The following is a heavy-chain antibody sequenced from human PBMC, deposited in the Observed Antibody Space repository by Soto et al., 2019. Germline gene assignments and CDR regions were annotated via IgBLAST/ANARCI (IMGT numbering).Heavy chain of an antibody. D-gene: IGHD5-12*01. CDR2: ISYDGSNK. V-gene: IGHV3-30-3*01. CDR3: ARDSGYDYWFDP. CDR1: GFTFSSYA. Sequence: GSLRLSCAASGFTFSSYAMHWVRQAPGKGLEWVAVISYDGSNKYYADSVKGRFTISRDNSKNTLYLQMNSLRAEDTAVYYCARDSGYDYWFDPWGKGTLVTVST. J-gene: IGHJ5*02.